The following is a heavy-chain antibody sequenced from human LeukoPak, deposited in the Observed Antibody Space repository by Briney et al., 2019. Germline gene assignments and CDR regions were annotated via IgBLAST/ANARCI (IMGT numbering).Heavy chain of an antibody. Sequence: SETLSLTCAVYGVSFSGYYWSWVRLPPGKGLEWVGEINDSGSNKSNPSLKRRVTISVATSKNQFSLKLSSVTAADTSVYYCARRVGRYFGERAYYYNYMDVWGKGTTVTISS. CDR2: INDSGSN. D-gene: IGHD3-10*01. CDR3: ARRVGRYFGERAYYYNYMDV. CDR1: GVSFSGYY. J-gene: IGHJ6*03. V-gene: IGHV4-34*01.